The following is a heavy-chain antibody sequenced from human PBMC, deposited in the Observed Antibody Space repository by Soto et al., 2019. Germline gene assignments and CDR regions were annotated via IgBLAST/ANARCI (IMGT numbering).Heavy chain of an antibody. D-gene: IGHD3-22*01. CDR2: IIPIFGTA. CDR1: GGIFSSYA. CDR3: ARGITMIVVAPPEAFDI. Sequence: VASVKVSCKASGGIFSSYAISWVRQAPGQGLEWMGGIIPIFGTAKYAQKFQGRVTITADKCTSTAYMELSSLRSEDTAVYYCARGITMIVVAPPEAFDIWGQVTMVTVSS. V-gene: IGHV1-69*06. J-gene: IGHJ3*02.